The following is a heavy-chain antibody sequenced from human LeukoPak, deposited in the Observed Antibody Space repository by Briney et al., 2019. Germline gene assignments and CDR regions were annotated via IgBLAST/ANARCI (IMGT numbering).Heavy chain of an antibody. V-gene: IGHV3-64*01. D-gene: IGHD3-16*01. CDR1: GFTFRTYA. CDR3: ARVLHIGGYDY. J-gene: IGHJ4*02. CDR2: ISNNGGNT. Sequence: PGGSLRLSCAASGFTFRTYAMHWVRQAPGKGLEYVSAISNNGGNTYYANSVKGRFTISRDNSKNTLYLHMGSLRAEDMAVYYCARVLHIGGYDYWGQGTLVTVSS.